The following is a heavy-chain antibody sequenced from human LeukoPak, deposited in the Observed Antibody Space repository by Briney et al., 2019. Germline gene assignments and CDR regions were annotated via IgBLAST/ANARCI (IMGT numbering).Heavy chain of an antibody. CDR1: GGSFSGYY. J-gene: IGHJ4*02. CDR3: AGPPHY. Sequence: SETLSLTCAVYGGSFSGYYWSWIRQPPGKGLEWIGEINHSGSTNYNPSLKSRVTISVDTSKNQFSLKLSSVTAADTAVYYCAGPPHYWGQGTLVTVSS. CDR2: INHSGST. V-gene: IGHV4-34*01.